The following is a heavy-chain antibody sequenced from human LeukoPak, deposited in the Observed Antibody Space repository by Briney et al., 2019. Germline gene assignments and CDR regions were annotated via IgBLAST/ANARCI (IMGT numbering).Heavy chain of an antibody. J-gene: IGHJ4*02. CDR3: ARGGRGYSYGLLRVFDY. V-gene: IGHV1-8*01. D-gene: IGHD5-18*01. CDR2: MNPNSGNT. Sequence: GASVKVSCKASGYTFTSYDINWVRQATGQGLEWMGWMNPNSGNTGYAQKFQGGVTMTRNTSISTAYMELSSLRSEDTAVYYCARGGRGYSYGLLRVFDYWGQGTLVTVSS. CDR1: GYTFTSYD.